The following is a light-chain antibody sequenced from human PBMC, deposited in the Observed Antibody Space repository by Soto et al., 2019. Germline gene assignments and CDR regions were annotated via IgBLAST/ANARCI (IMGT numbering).Light chain of an antibody. Sequence: EIVLTQSPGTLSLSPGERATLSCRASQSVSSSYLAWYQQKPGQPPRLLIYGASTRATGIPARFSGGGSGTEFTLTISSLQSEDFAVYYCQQYNNWPPTFGQGTKVDIK. CDR3: QQYNNWPPT. J-gene: IGKJ1*01. CDR2: GAS. V-gene: IGKV3-15*01. CDR1: QSVSSSY.